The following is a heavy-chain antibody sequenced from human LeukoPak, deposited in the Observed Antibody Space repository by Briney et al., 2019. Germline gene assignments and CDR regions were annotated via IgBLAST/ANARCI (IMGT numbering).Heavy chain of an antibody. CDR3: ARDLGWNWYFDL. CDR1: GGSISSSSHY. CDR2: TYHTGNT. V-gene: IGHV4-39*07. D-gene: IGHD3-3*01. J-gene: IGHJ2*01. Sequence: PSETLSLTCTVSGGSISSSSHYWGWIRQPPGKGLEWIASTYHTGNTYYNPSLKSRVTISVDKSRNQFSLRLSSVTPADTAVYYCARDLGWNWYFDLWGRGTPVTVSS.